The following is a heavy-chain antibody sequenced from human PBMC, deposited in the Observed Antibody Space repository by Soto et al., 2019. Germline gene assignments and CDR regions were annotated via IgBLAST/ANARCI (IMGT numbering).Heavy chain of an antibody. Sequence: SETLSLTCTVSGDSVSGGASFWSWIRQPPGKGLEWIANVYYSGSSYYNPSLKSRLTISVDTTKNQFSLQLKSMTAADTAVYYCAKLSCTSSTCYFPGWFDPWGQGTLVTVSS. V-gene: IGHV4-31*03. D-gene: IGHD2-2*01. CDR3: AKLSCTSSTCYFPGWFDP. J-gene: IGHJ5*02. CDR1: GDSVSGGASF. CDR2: VYYSGSS.